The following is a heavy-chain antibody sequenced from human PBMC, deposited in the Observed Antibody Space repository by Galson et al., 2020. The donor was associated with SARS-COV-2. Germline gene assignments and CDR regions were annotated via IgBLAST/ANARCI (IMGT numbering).Heavy chain of an antibody. CDR2: INPSGNIA. J-gene: IGHJ4*02. CDR1: GYTLTHYY. V-gene: IGHV1-46*01. D-gene: IGHD6-19*01. CDR3: ARGTTVAGSANFDF. Sequence: ASVKVSCKASGYTLTHYYMHWVRQAPGQGLEWMGMINPSGNIATYVQKLQGRVTMTGDTSTNTVYMELSSLRSEDTAVYYCARGTTVAGSANFDFWGQGTLVTVSS.